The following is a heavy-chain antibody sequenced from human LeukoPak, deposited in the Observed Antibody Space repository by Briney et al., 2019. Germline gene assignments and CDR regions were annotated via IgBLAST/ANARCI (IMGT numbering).Heavy chain of an antibody. CDR1: GFTFSNAW. V-gene: IGHV3-23*01. CDR3: ARDQTKWEPLRRRDYYYMDV. Sequence: PGGSLRLSCAASGFTFSNAWLSWVRQAPGKGLEWVSAISGSGGSTYYADSVKGRFTISRDNSKNTLYLQMNSLRAEDTAVYYCARDQTKWEPLRRRDYYYMDVWGKGTTVTVSS. D-gene: IGHD1-26*01. J-gene: IGHJ6*03. CDR2: ISGSGGST.